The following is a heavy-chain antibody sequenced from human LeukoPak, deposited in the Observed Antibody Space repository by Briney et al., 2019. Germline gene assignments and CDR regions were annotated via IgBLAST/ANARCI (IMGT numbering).Heavy chain of an antibody. V-gene: IGHV4-34*01. J-gene: IGHJ6*02. CDR1: GGSFSGYY. CDR3: ARGGYSYGPPSNGMDV. CDR2: INHRGST. D-gene: IGHD5-18*01. Sequence: SETLSLTCAVYGGSFSGYYWSWIRQPPGKGLEWIGEINHRGSTNYNPSLKSRVTISVDPSQNRFSLKLRSVTAADTAVYYCARGGYSYGPPSNGMDVWGQGTTVTVSS.